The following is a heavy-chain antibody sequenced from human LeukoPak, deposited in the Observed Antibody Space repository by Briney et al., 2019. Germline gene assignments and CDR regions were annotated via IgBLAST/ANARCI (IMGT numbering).Heavy chain of an antibody. V-gene: IGHV3-48*04. Sequence: GGSLRLSCVASGFTFSTYTFNWVRQAPGKGLEWLSYISSGGLTIFYADSVKGRFTISRDNTTNAIYLDMTKLRAEDTAVYYCARDFDYGDYIDFWGQGTLVAVSS. J-gene: IGHJ4*02. CDR3: ARDFDYGDYIDF. CDR2: ISSGGLTI. CDR1: GFTFSTYT. D-gene: IGHD4/OR15-4a*01.